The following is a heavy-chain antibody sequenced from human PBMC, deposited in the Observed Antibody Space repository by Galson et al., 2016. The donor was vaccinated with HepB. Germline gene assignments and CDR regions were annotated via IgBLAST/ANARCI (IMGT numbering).Heavy chain of an antibody. Sequence: SLRLSCAASGFTFSNYGMHWVRQAPGKGLEWVAHIWYDGTNEYYADSVKGRFTISRDNFKNTLYLQMNSLRAEDTAVYYCAKDIGYCSGGTCPNDAFDIWGQGTMVSVSS. V-gene: IGHV3-33*06. J-gene: IGHJ3*02. CDR2: IWYDGTNE. CDR1: GFTFSNYG. D-gene: IGHD2-15*01. CDR3: AKDIGYCSGGTCPNDAFDI.